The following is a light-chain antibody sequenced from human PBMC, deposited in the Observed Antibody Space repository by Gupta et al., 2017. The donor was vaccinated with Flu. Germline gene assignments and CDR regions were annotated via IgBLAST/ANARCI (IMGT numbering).Light chain of an antibody. CDR2: WAS. CDR3: QQHYSTPLFT. Sequence: IVMTQSPQPLPLSLLERATITCKSSQSVLYSSNNKNYLAWYQQKPGQPPKLLIYWASTRESGVPDRFSGSGCGTDVTLTNSSLQAEDVAVYYCQQHYSTPLFTFGPGTKVDIK. CDR1: QSVLYSSNNKNY. J-gene: IGKJ3*01. V-gene: IGKV4-1*01.